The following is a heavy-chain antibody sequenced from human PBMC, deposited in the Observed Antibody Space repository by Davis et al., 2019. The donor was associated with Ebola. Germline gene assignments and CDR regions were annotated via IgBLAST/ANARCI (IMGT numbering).Heavy chain of an antibody. CDR1: GFISSSYS. J-gene: IGHJ4*02. D-gene: IGHD5-18*01. V-gene: IGHV3-21*01. Sequence: PGGSLTLSCAASGFISSSYSLNRVRQAPGKGLEWVSSISSSSSYIYYGDSMKGRFNISRDNAKNSLYLQMNSLRAEDTDGYYCVRKGDTAMVKRNYFNCWGQGTLVTVSS. CDR2: ISSSSSYI. CDR3: VRKGDTAMVKRNYFNC.